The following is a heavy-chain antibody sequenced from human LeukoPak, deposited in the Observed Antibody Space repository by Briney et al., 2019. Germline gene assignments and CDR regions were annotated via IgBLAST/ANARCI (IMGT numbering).Heavy chain of an antibody. J-gene: IGHJ4*02. CDR1: GFTFSSYE. Sequence: GGSLRLSCAASGFTFSSYEMNWVRQAPGKGLEWVSYISSSGSTIYYADSVKGRFTISRDNSKNTLYLQMNSLRADDTAMYYCARGSYSSSWKTFDYWGQGTLVTVSS. D-gene: IGHD6-13*01. CDR3: ARGSYSSSWKTFDY. V-gene: IGHV3-48*03. CDR2: ISSSGSTI.